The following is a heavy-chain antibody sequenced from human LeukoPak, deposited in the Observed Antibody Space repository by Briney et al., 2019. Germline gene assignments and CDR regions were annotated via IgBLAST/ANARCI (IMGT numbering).Heavy chain of an antibody. Sequence: GGFLRLSCSTSGFSFSYFGMHWVRQAPGKGLQWVAAISFDGHATNYADSVKGRFTVSRDNAKNSLYLQMNSLRAEDTAVYYCANGVGARPDFDYWGQGTLVTVSS. V-gene: IGHV3-33*03. CDR1: GFSFSYFG. J-gene: IGHJ4*02. CDR2: ISFDGHAT. CDR3: ANGVGARPDFDY. D-gene: IGHD1-26*01.